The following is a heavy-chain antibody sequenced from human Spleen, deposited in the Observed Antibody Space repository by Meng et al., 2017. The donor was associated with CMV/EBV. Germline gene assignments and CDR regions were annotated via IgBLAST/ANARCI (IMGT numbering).Heavy chain of an antibody. CDR2: IKEDGSEK. CDR1: GFTFNIYW. Sequence: GESLKISCAASGFTFNIYWMSWVRQAPGKGLEWVANIKEDGSEKYYVDSVKGRFSISRDNAENSLFLQMNNLRVEDTAVYYCVRAKADYSYDAFDIWGQGTMVTVSS. D-gene: IGHD4-11*01. V-gene: IGHV3-7*01. J-gene: IGHJ3*02. CDR3: VRAKADYSYDAFDI.